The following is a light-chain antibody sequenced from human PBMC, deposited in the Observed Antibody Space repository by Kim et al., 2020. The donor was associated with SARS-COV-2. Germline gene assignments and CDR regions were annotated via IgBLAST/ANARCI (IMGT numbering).Light chain of an antibody. Sequence: QSITISCTGTSSDVGSYNYISWYQNNPGQAPKLMIYDVSNRPSGVSNRFSGSKSGNTATLPISGLHAEDEADYYCSSYTSSSTLEVFGGGTQLTVL. V-gene: IGLV2-14*03. CDR2: DVS. CDR3: SSYTSSSTLEV. CDR1: SSDVGSYNY. J-gene: IGLJ2*01.